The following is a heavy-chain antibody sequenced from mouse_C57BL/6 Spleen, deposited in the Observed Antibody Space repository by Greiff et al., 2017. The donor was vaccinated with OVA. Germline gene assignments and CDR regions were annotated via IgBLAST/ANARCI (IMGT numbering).Heavy chain of an antibody. D-gene: IGHD2-4*01. J-gene: IGHJ4*01. CDR1: GYTFTDYE. Sequence: VKLQESGAELVRPGASVTLSCKASGYTFTDYEMHWVKQTPVHGLEWIGAIDPETGGTAYNQKFKGKAILTADKSSSTAYMELRSLTSEDSAVYYCTRGSYDYHYYAMDYWGQGTSVTVSS. CDR3: TRGSYDYHYYAMDY. V-gene: IGHV1-15*01. CDR2: IDPETGGT.